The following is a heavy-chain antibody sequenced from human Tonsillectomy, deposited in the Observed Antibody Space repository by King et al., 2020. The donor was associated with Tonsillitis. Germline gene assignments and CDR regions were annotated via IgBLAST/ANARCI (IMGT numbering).Heavy chain of an antibody. Sequence: VQLVESGGGVVQPGRSLRLSCAASGLPFSRYGLHWLRQAPAKGLEWVSVISLNGSMKNFADSVKVRLTISRDDSKNTLYLQLNSLTPEDAAVYYCAKDSTDAVTPRQDKNFDSWGQGTLVTVSS. CDR1: GLPFSRYG. D-gene: IGHD6-6*01. J-gene: IGHJ4*02. CDR3: AKDSTDAVTPRQDKNFDS. V-gene: IGHV3-30*18. CDR2: ISLNGSMK.